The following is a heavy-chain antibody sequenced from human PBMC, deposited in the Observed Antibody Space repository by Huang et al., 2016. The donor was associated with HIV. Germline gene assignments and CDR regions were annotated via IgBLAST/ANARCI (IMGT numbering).Heavy chain of an antibody. D-gene: IGHD3-10*01. Sequence: VQLLESGGGLVQPGGSRRLSCAASGFTFSSYAMIWVRQAPGKVLEWVSTISGSGVSTYHADSVKGRFTTSRDNSENMLYLQMHTLRAEDTAVYYCAKGEFVGESYFDQWGQGTLVTVSS. J-gene: IGHJ4*02. CDR2: ISGSGVST. CDR3: AKGEFVGESYFDQ. V-gene: IGHV3-23*01. CDR1: GFTFSSYA.